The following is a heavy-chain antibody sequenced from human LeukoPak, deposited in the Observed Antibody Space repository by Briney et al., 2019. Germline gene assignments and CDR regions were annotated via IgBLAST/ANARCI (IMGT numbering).Heavy chain of an antibody. CDR3: ARALWFGELLNYYYYGMDV. D-gene: IGHD3-10*01. J-gene: IGHJ6*02. CDR2: IIHMLAIA. Sequence: ASVKVSCKASGGTFSSSPITWVRQAPGQGLEWMGRIIHMLAIANYAQKFQGRVTITADKSTRTAYMELRSLRSDDTAVYYCARALWFGELLNYYYYGMDVWGQGTTVTVSS. CDR1: GGTFSSSP. V-gene: IGHV1-69*04.